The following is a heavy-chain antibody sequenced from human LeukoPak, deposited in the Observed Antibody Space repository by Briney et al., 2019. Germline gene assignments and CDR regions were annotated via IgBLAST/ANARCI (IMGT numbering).Heavy chain of an antibody. Sequence: GGSLRLSCAASGFTFSSYWMTWVRQAPGKGLVWVANIKGDGSEKYYVDSVKGRFTISRDSAKNSLFLQMNSLRAEDTAVYYCASGRPSSSWYDYWGQGTLVTVSS. CDR2: IKGDGSEK. CDR1: GFTFSSYW. J-gene: IGHJ4*02. CDR3: ASGRPSSSWYDY. V-gene: IGHV3-7*01. D-gene: IGHD6-13*01.